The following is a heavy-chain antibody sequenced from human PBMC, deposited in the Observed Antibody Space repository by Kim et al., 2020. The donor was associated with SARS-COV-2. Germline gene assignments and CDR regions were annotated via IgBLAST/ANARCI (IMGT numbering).Heavy chain of an antibody. V-gene: IGHV4-39*01. CDR3: AKHYGQQLVNYGMDV. D-gene: IGHD6-13*01. J-gene: IGHJ6*02. Sequence: PSLKSRLTISVDTSKNQFSLKLSSVTAADTAVYYCAKHYGQQLVNYGMDVWGQGTTCTVSS.